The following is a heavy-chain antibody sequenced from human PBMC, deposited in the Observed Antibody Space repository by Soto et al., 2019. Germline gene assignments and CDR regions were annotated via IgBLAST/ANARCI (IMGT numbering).Heavy chain of an antibody. J-gene: IGHJ4*02. Sequence: SETLSLTCAVYGGSFSGYYWSWIRQPPGKGLEWIGYIYYSGSTYYNPSLKSRVTISVDTSKNQFSLKLSSVTAADTAVYYCARHPEASYLFEWFDYWGQGTLVTVSS. CDR1: GGSFSGYY. CDR3: ARHPEASYLFEWFDY. V-gene: IGHV4-59*04. CDR2: IYYSGST. D-gene: IGHD1-26*01.